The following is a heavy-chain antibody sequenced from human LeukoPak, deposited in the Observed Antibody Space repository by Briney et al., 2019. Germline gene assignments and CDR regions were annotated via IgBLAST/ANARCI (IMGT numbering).Heavy chain of an antibody. CDR2: INHSGST. D-gene: IGHD3-3*01. CDR1: GGSFSGYY. Sequence: SETLSLTCAVYGGSFSGYYWSWIRQPPGKGLEWIGEINHSGSTNYNPSLKSRVTISVDTSKNQFSLKLSSVTAADTAVYYCARGSTISVYYYYMDVWGKGTTVTVSS. CDR3: ARGSTISVYYYYMDV. V-gene: IGHV4-34*01. J-gene: IGHJ6*03.